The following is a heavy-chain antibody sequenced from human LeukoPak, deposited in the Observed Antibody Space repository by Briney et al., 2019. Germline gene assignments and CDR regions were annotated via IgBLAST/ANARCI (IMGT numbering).Heavy chain of an antibody. J-gene: IGHJ3*02. CDR2: IYSGGST. CDR3: ARVRTDAFDI. Sequence: GGSLRLSCAASRFTVSSNYMSRVRQAPGKGLEWVSVIYSGGSTYYADSVKGGFNISRDNSKNTLYLQMNSLRAEDTAVYYCARVRTDAFDIWGQGTMVTVSS. D-gene: IGHD1-1*01. CDR1: RFTVSSNY. V-gene: IGHV3-53*01.